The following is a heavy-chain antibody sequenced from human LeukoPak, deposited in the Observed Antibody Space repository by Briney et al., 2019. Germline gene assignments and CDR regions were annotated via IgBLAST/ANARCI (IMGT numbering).Heavy chain of an antibody. D-gene: IGHD6-25*01. CDR1: GFSFTNYA. CDR2: ISYDESKI. J-gene: IGHJ1*01. CDR3: ARRPVAAEYFQH. Sequence: GGTLRLSCTGSGFSFTNYAMHWVRQAPGEGLEWVAVISYDESKIYYADSVKGRFTISRDLSTNTLYLQMNSLTTEDTAMYFCARRPVAAEYFQHWGQGTLVTVSS. V-gene: IGHV3-30*03.